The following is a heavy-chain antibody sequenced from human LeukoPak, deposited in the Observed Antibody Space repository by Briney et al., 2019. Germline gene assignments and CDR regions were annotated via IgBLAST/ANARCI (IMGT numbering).Heavy chain of an antibody. CDR1: GGSFSGYY. Sequence: PSETLSLTCAVYGGSFSGYYWSWIRQPPGKGLEWIAEINESGGTNYNPSLKSRVTLSIDTSKNQMSLRVNSVTAADTAVYYCARHTYGYDLYYFDYWGQGTLVTVSS. CDR3: ARHTYGYDLYYFDY. CDR2: INESGGT. J-gene: IGHJ4*02. D-gene: IGHD5-18*01. V-gene: IGHV4-34*01.